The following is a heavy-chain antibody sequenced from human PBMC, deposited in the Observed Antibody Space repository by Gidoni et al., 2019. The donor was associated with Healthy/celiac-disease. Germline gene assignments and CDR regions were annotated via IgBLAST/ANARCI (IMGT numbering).Heavy chain of an antibody. CDR3: AKLIRGGDFYPTNY. CDR1: GFTFSSFA. D-gene: IGHD2-21*02. V-gene: IGHV3-23*01. J-gene: IGHJ4*02. CDR2: ISASGGSP. Sequence: EVQLLESGGGLVQPGGSLSLPCAASGFTFSSFAMSWVRQAPGKGLEWVSVISASGGSPYYADSVKGRFTISRDNFKNTLYLQMNSLRAEDTAVYYCAKLIRGGDFYPTNYWGQGTLVTVSS.